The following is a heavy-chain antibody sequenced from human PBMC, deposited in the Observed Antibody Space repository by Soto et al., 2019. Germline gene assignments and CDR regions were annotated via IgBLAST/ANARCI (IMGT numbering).Heavy chain of an antibody. J-gene: IGHJ5*02. CDR3: ATDRRGGGGDASIFDP. Sequence: GGSLRLSCAASGFTFSSYSMNWVRQAPGKGLEWVSYISSSSSTIYYADSVKGRFTISRDNAKNSLYLQMNSLRDEDTAVYYCATDRRGGGGDASIFDPWGQGTLVTVYS. V-gene: IGHV3-48*02. CDR1: GFTFSSYS. D-gene: IGHD2-21*02. CDR2: ISSSSSTI.